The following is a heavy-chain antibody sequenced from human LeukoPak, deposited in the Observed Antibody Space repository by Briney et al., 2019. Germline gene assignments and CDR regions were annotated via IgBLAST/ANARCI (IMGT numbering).Heavy chain of an antibody. V-gene: IGHV3-23*01. CDR3: ARDRPQYYGSDGHYYRRDGDY. CDR2: MSGSGGST. CDR1: GFTFSSYA. J-gene: IGHJ4*02. Sequence: GGSLRLSCAASGFTFSSYAMSWVRQAPGKGLEWVSAMSGSGGSTYYADSVKGRFTITRDNFENTLYLQILSLRDEDTAVYYCARDRPQYYGSDGHYYRRDGDYWGRGTLVSVSS. D-gene: IGHD3-22*01.